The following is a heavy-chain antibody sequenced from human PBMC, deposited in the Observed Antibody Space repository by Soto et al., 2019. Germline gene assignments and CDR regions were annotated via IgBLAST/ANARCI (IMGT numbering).Heavy chain of an antibody. D-gene: IGHD1-1*01. CDR3: ARELDYYGMDV. V-gene: IGHV1-69*08. CDR1: GGTFSSYT. CDR2: IIPILGIA. Sequence: QVQLVQSGAEVKKPGSSVKVSCKASGGTFSSYTISWVRQAPGQGLEWMGRIIPILGIANYAQKFQGRVTITADKSTSTAYMALSSLRSEDTAVYYCARELDYYGMDVWGQGTTFTVSS. J-gene: IGHJ6*02.